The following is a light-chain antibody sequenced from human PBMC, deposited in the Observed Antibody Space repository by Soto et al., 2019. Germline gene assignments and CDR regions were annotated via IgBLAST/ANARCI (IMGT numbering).Light chain of an antibody. CDR3: CSYAGSRTSYV. CDR1: SSDVGSYNL. J-gene: IGLJ1*01. Sequence: QSVLTQPASVSGSPGQSITISCTGTSSDVGSYNLVSWYQQHPGKAPKLMIYEGSKRPSGVSNRFSGSKSGNTASLTISVLQAEDEADYHCCSYAGSRTSYVFGTETKVTVL. V-gene: IGLV2-23*01. CDR2: EGS.